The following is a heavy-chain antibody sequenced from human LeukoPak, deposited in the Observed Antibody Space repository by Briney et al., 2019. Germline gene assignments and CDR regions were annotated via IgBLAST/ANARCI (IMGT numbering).Heavy chain of an antibody. CDR1: GFTFDDYA. Sequence: GGSLRLSCAASGFTFDDYAMHWVRQAPGKGLEWVSGISWNNGSIGYADSVKGRFTISRDNAKNSLYLQMNSLRAEDTALYYCTKGYSQDYYDILTAFDYWGQGTLVTVSS. CDR2: ISWNNGSI. D-gene: IGHD3-9*01. V-gene: IGHV3-9*01. J-gene: IGHJ4*02. CDR3: TKGYSQDYYDILTAFDY.